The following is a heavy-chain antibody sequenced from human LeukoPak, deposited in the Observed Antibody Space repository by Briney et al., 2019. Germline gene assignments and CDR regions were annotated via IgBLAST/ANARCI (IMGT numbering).Heavy chain of an antibody. V-gene: IGHV3-74*01. D-gene: IGHD2-8*02. CDR2: INSDGSST. CDR1: GFTFSSYW. J-gene: IGHJ5*02. Sequence: GGSLRLSCAASGFTFSSYWMHWVRQAPGKGLVWVSRINSDGSSTSYADSVKGRFTISRDNAKNTLYLQMSSLRAEDTAVYYCARVLTGSWDWFDPWGQGTLVTVSS. CDR3: ARVLTGSWDWFDP.